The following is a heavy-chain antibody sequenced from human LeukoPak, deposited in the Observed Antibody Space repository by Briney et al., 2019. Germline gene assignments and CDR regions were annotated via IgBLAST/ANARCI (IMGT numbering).Heavy chain of an antibody. D-gene: IGHD3-3*01. CDR3: AKGHYDFWSGSSQGDAFDI. V-gene: IGHV3-30*02. CDR2: IRYDGSNK. J-gene: IGHJ3*02. Sequence: GGSLRLSCAASGFTFSSYGMHWVRQAPGKGLEWVAFIRYDGSNKYYADSVKGRFTISRDSSKNTLYLQMNSLRAEDTAVYYCAKGHYDFWSGSSQGDAFDIWGQGTMVTVSS. CDR1: GFTFSSYG.